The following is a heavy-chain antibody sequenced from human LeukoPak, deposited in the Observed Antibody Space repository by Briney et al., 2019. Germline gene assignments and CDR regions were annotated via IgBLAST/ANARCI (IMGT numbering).Heavy chain of an antibody. Sequence: GVSLTLLCCASGFTFSSSAVYWVRQAPGKAREYVSALSGDGIRTFYADSLTRSCTISRAASPNMMPLPMSSLRAHDTAVNYCLKTLKHYGSGPGLFDSWGQGILVTVSS. D-gene: IGHD3-10*01. V-gene: IGHV3-64D*06. CDR2: LSGDGIRT. CDR1: GFTFSSSA. J-gene: IGHJ4*02. CDR3: LKTLKHYGSGPGLFDS.